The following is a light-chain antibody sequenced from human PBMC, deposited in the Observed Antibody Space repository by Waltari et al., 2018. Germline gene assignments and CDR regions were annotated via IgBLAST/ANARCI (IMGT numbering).Light chain of an antibody. J-gene: IGKJ4*01. Sequence: DIQLTQSPSFLSASVGDRVPITRRASQGISSYLAWYQQKPGKAPKLLIYAASTLQSGVPSRFSGSGSGTEFTLTISSLQPEDFATYYCQQLNSYQLTFGGGTKVEIK. CDR1: QGISSY. CDR2: AAS. V-gene: IGKV1-9*01. CDR3: QQLNSYQLT.